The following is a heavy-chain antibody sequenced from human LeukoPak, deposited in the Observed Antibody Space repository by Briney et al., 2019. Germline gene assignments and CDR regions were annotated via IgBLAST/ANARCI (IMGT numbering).Heavy chain of an antibody. CDR3: ARGGLVVVVPAARNWFDP. J-gene: IGHJ5*02. CDR1: GGSFSGYY. CDR2: INHSVST. D-gene: IGHD2-2*01. V-gene: IGHV4-34*01. Sequence: SETLSLTCAVYGGSFSGYYWSWIRQPPGKGLEWIGEINHSVSTNYNPSLKSRVTISVDTSKNQFSLKLSSVTAADTAVYYCARGGLVVVVPAARNWFDPWGQGTLVTVSS.